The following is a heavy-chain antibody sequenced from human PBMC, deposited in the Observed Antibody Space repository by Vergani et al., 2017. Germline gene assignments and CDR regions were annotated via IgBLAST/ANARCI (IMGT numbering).Heavy chain of an antibody. D-gene: IGHD5-18*01. CDR3: ARETDTHAFDI. Sequence: QVQLQESGPGLVKPSETLSLTCTVSGGSISSYYWSWIRQPPGKGLEWIGCIYHSGSTNYNPSLKSRVTISIDTSKNQFSLKLSSVTAADTAVYYCARETDTHAFDIWGQGTMVTVSS. J-gene: IGHJ3*02. CDR1: GGSISSYY. CDR2: IYHSGST. V-gene: IGHV4-59*01.